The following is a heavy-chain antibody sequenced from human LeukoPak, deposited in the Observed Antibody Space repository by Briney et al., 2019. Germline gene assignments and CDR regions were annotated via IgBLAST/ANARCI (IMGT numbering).Heavy chain of an antibody. CDR3: AKDSAAAGRVRDYFDY. D-gene: IGHD6-13*01. CDR1: GFTFSSYG. Sequence: GGSLRLSCAASGFTFSSYGMHWVRQAPGKGLEWVAVISYDGSNKYYADSVKGRFTISRDNSKNTLYLQMNSLRAEDTAVYYSAKDSAAAGRVRDYFDYWGQGTLVTVSS. V-gene: IGHV3-30*18. CDR2: ISYDGSNK. J-gene: IGHJ4*02.